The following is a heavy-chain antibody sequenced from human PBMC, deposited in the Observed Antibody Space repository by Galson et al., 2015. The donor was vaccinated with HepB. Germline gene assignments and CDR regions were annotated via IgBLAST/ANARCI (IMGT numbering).Heavy chain of an antibody. CDR2: IYPGDSDT. V-gene: IGHV5-51*03. CDR1: GSSFATYW. D-gene: IGHD5-12*01. Sequence: QSGAEVTKPGESLKISCTASGSSFATYWIAWVRQMPGKGLEWMGIIYPGDSDTRYSPSFQGQVTLSADKSITTAYLRWSSLQASDTAMYFCARPTVNSAYNSHAFDSWGQGTMGTVSS. J-gene: IGHJ3*02. CDR3: ARPTVNSAYNSHAFDS.